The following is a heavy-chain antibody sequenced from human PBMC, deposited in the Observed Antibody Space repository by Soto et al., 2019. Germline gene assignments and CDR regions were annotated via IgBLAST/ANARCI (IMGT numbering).Heavy chain of an antibody. Sequence: EMHLVDSGGGLVKPGGSLRLSCAASGFTFSHAWMSWVRQAPGKGLEWVGRIKSRADGGTTDYGAPVRGRCTISRDDSKHPLYMKMNSLKTEDTSVYYCNVVKRRDQYSTSGYWFDPWGPGTLVTVSS. CDR1: GFTFSHAW. V-gene: IGHV3-15*01. J-gene: IGHJ5*02. D-gene: IGHD1-26*01. CDR3: NVVKRRDQYSTSGYWFDP. CDR2: IKSRADGGTT.